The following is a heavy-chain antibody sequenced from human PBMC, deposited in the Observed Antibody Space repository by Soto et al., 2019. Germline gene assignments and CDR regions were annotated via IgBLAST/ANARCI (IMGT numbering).Heavy chain of an antibody. J-gene: IGHJ6*02. D-gene: IGHD3-10*01. CDR2: IWYDGSNK. CDR1: GFTFSSYG. V-gene: IGHV3-33*01. CDR3: ARDGDYYGSGSYYNGAYYYGMDV. Sequence: QVQLVESGGGVVQPGRSLRLSCAASGFTFSSYGMHWVRQAPGKGLEWVAVIWYDGSNKYYADSVKGRFTISRDNSKNTLYLQMNSLRAEDTAVYYCARDGDYYGSGSYYNGAYYYGMDVWGQGTTFTVSS.